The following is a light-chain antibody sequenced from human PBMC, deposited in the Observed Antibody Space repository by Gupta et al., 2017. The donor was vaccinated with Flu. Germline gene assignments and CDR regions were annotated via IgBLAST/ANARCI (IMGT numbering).Light chain of an antibody. V-gene: IGKV1-9*01. J-gene: IGKJ4*01. Sequence: DIQLTQSPSFLSASVGDRVTITCRASQGIRSYLAWYKQKPGKAPKLLIYAASTWQRGVPSRFSGSGYGTEFTLTISSRQPEDFASYYCQQPNSYPPLTFGRGTKVEIK. CDR2: AAS. CDR1: QGIRSY. CDR3: QQPNSYPPLT.